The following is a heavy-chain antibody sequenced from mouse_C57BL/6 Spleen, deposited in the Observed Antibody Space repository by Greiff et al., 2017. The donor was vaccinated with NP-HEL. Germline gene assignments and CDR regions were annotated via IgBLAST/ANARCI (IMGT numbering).Heavy chain of an antibody. D-gene: IGHD1-1*01. CDR2: IYPGGGYT. CDR1: GYTFTNYW. CDR3: ARRDYYGGSYAGYFDV. V-gene: IGHV1-63*01. Sequence: QVHVKQSGAELVRPGTSVKMSFKASGYTFTNYWIGWAKQRPGHGLEWIGDIYPGGGYTNYNEKFKGKATLTADKSSSTAYMQFSSLTSEDSAIYYCARRDYYGGSYAGYFDVWGTGTTVTVSS. J-gene: IGHJ1*03.